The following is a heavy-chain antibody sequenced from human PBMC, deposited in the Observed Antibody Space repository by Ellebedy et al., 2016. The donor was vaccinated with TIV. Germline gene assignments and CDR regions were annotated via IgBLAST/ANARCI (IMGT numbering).Heavy chain of an antibody. V-gene: IGHV3-23*01. CDR3: AKGCGGSCYWEAY. Sequence: GEFLKISCAASGFTLSTYAMTWVRQAPGKGLEWVSSISGGGGNTYYADSVKGRFTIARDNSKNTLYLQINSLRAEDTAVYYCAKGCGGSCYWEAYWGQGTLVTVSS. CDR1: GFTLSTYA. CDR2: ISGGGGNT. D-gene: IGHD2-15*01. J-gene: IGHJ4*02.